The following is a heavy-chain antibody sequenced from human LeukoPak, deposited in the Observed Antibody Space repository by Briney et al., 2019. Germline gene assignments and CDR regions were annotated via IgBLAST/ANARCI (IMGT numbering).Heavy chain of an antibody. CDR1: GYTFTRYV. V-gene: IGHV7-4-1*02. D-gene: IGHD1-26*01. CDR2: INTNTGNP. J-gene: IGHJ4*02. CDR3: ARASTPKVGATIYYFDY. Sequence: GASVKISCKASGYTFTRYVLNWVRQAPGQGLECMGWINTNTGNPTYAQGFTGRFVFSLDTSVSTAYLQISSLKAEDTALYYCARASTPKVGATIYYFDYWGQGTLVTVSS.